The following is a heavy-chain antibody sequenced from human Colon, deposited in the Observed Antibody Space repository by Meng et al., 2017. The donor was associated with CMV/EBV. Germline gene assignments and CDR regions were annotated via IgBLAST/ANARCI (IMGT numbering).Heavy chain of an antibody. CDR2: IIPIFGTA. CDR1: GGTFSSYA. Sequence: SVKVSCKASGGTFSSYAISWVRQAPGQGLEWMGGIIPIFGTANYAQKFQGRVTITTDESTSTAYMELSSLRSEDTAVYYCARVGIFGVVTGYYGMDVWGQGTTVTVSS. V-gene: IGHV1-69*05. CDR3: ARVGIFGVVTGYYGMDV. D-gene: IGHD3-3*01. J-gene: IGHJ6*02.